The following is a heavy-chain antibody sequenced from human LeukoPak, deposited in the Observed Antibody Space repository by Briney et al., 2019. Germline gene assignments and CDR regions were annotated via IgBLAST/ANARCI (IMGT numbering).Heavy chain of an antibody. CDR1: GGSISSGSYY. CDR2: IYTSGST. Sequence: SETLSLTCTVSGGSISSGSYYWSWIRQPAGKGLEWIGRIYTSGSTNYNPSLKSRVTISVDTSKNQFSLKPSSVTAADTAVYYCARDPVGRYFDWLSPGDYYYYMDVWGKGTTVTVSS. J-gene: IGHJ6*03. CDR3: ARDPVGRYFDWLSPGDYYYYMDV. D-gene: IGHD3-9*01. V-gene: IGHV4-61*02.